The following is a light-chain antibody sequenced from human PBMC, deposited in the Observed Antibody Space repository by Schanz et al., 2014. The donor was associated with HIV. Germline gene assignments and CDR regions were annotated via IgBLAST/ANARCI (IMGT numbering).Light chain of an antibody. CDR1: SGDVGTYNY. CDR3: SSYTSSSTWV. CDR2: DVS. Sequence: QSALTQPASVSGSPGQSITISCTGTSGDVGTYNYVSWYQQHPGKAPKLMIYDVSNRPSGVSNRFSGSKSGNTASLTISGLQAEDEADYYCSSYTSSSTWVFGGGTKPTVL. J-gene: IGLJ3*02. V-gene: IGLV2-14*03.